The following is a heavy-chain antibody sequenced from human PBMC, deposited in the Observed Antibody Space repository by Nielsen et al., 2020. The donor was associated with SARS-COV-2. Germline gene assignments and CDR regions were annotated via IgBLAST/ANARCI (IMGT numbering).Heavy chain of an antibody. CDR1: GSSFDSFW. D-gene: IGHD3-22*01. CDR2: IDPSDSYT. V-gene: IGHV5-10-1*01. Sequence: GESLKISCQGSGSSFDSFWVSWVSQMPGKGLEWMGRIDPSDSYTNFSPSFQGHVTISVDKSLRTAYLQWSSLKASDTATYYCATYGDYYESSGFDFEFWGQGTQVTVSS. J-gene: IGHJ4*02. CDR3: ATYGDYYESSGFDFEF.